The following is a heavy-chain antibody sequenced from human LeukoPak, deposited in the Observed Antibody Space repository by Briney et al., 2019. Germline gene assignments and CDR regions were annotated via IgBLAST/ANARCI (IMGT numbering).Heavy chain of an antibody. V-gene: IGHV4-59*01. CDR3: ARGGYLKQQLFDY. CDR2: IYYSGST. CDR1: GGSISSYY. J-gene: IGHJ4*02. Sequence: PSETLSLTCTVSGGSISSYYWSWIRQPPGKGLEWIGYIYYSGSTNYNPSLKSRVTISVDTSKNQFSLKLSSVTAADTAVYYCARGGYLKQQLFDYWGQGTLVTVSS. D-gene: IGHD6-13*01.